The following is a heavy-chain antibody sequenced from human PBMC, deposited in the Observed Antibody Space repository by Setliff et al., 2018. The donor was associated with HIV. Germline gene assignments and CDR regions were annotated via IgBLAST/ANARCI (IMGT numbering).Heavy chain of an antibody. J-gene: IGHJ3*02. D-gene: IGHD2-8*01. CDR1: GGSISSGGYS. Sequence: SETLSLTCAVSGGSISSGGYSWSWIRQPPGKGLEWIGYIYHSGSTYYNPSLKSRVTISVDRSKNQFSLKLSSVTAADTAVYYCARGSYCTNGVCYPSAFDIWGQGTMVTVSS. CDR2: IYHSGST. V-gene: IGHV4-30-2*01. CDR3: ARGSYCTNGVCYPSAFDI.